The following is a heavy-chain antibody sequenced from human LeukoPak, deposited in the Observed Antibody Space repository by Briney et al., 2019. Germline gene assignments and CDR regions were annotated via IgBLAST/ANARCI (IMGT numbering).Heavy chain of an antibody. V-gene: IGHV3-64D*06. Sequence: QPGRSLRLSCSASGFTFSSYAMHWVRQAPGKGLEYVSAISSNGGSTYYADSVKGRFTISRDNSKNTLYLQMSSLRAEDTAVYYCVKDFYPDSSSWYVEVFDYWGQGTLVTVSS. CDR1: GFTFSSYA. D-gene: IGHD6-13*01. CDR2: ISSNGGST. J-gene: IGHJ4*02. CDR3: VKDFYPDSSSWYVEVFDY.